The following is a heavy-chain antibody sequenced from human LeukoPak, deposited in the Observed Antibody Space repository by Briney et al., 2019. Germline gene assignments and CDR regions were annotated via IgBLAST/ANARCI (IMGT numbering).Heavy chain of an antibody. CDR1: GFTFSTSA. Sequence: GGSLRLSCAAAGFTFSTSARTWVRQAPGKGLEWVSGISGSGVTDYADSVKGRFTISRDNSKNTLYLQMNSLRAEDTAVYYCAKDLNWGGRWGQGTLVTVSS. V-gene: IGHV3-23*01. J-gene: IGHJ4*02. CDR2: ISGSGVT. D-gene: IGHD7-27*01. CDR3: AKDLNWGGR.